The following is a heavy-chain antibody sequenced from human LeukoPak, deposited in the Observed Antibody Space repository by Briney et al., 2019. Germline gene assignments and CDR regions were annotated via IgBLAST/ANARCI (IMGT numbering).Heavy chain of an antibody. D-gene: IGHD2-8*01. V-gene: IGHV4-39*01. J-gene: IGHJ5*02. CDR1: GGSISSSSYY. CDR2: VYYSGST. CDR3: ARASFNVVFRNWFDP. Sequence: KPSETLSLTCTVSGGSISSSSYYWGWIRQPPGKGLEWIGNVYYSGSTFYNPSLKSRVTISVDTSKNQFSLKLRSVTAADTAIYYCARASFNVVFRNWFDPWGQGTLVTVSS.